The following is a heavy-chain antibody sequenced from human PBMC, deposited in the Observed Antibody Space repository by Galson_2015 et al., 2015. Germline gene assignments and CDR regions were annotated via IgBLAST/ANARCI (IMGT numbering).Heavy chain of an antibody. CDR2: IDGGGGST. V-gene: IGHV3-23*01. D-gene: IGHD1-26*01. J-gene: IGHJ4*02. CDR3: AKDQVVGTNYIDY. Sequence: SLRLSCAVSGFTFSSYAMTWVRQAPGKGPEWVSGIDGGGGSTYYADSVKGRFTISRDNSKSTLYLQMNTLRAEDTALYFCAKDQVVGTNYIDYWGQGALVTVSS. CDR1: GFTFSSYA.